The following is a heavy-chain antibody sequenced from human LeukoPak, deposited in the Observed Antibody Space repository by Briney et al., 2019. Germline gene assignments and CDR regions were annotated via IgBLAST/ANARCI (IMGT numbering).Heavy chain of an antibody. J-gene: IGHJ6*03. CDR3: ARHYDLYYYTDV. D-gene: IGHD3-22*01. CDR1: GGSISSGGYY. CDR2: ISYSGTT. Sequence: SETLSLTCAVSGGSISSGGYYWSWIRQHPGKGLEWIAYISYSGTTYYNPSLKSRFTISVDTSKNQFSLRLSSVTAADTAVYYCARHYDLYYYTDVWGKGTTVTVSS. V-gene: IGHV4-31*11.